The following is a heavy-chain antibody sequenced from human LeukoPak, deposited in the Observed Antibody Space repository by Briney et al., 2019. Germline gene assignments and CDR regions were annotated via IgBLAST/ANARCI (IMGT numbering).Heavy chain of an antibody. CDR3: ARGRLPKYYFDS. Sequence: TGGSLRLSCAASGFTVRNNYMSWVRQAPGKGLEWVSLIYSGGSTYYADSVKGRFTISRDNSNNTVYLQMNSLRAEDTAIYYCARGRLPKYYFDSWGQGTLVTVSS. D-gene: IGHD4-11*01. CDR2: IYSGGST. V-gene: IGHV3-66*01. J-gene: IGHJ4*02. CDR1: GFTVRNNY.